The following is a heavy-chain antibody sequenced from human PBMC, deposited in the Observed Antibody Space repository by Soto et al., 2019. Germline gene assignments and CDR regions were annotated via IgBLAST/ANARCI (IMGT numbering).Heavy chain of an antibody. D-gene: IGHD3-9*01. CDR2: VNHSGSA. J-gene: IGHJ4*02. CDR1: DRSFSGYY. Sequence: SETLSLTCAVYDRSFSGYYWSWIRQPPGKGLEWIGEVNHSGSANYSPSLKSRVTISVDTSKNQFSLKLSSVTAADTAVYYCARGRRSGYDILTGYLTREYYVDYWGQGTLVTVSS. CDR3: ARGRRSGYDILTGYLTREYYVDY. V-gene: IGHV4-34*01.